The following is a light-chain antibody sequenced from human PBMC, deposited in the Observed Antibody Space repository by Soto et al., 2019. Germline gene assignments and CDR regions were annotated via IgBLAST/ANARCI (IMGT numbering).Light chain of an antibody. J-gene: IGKJ2*01. Sequence: EIVLTQSPGTLSLSQGESATLSCRASQSVSSKYLAWYQQKPGQAPRVLIYGTSIRASGVPERFSGGGSGTDFTLTITRLEPEDFAVYYCQHYGAAPKYTFGQGTKLEIK. CDR1: QSVSSKY. CDR3: QHYGAAPKYT. CDR2: GTS. V-gene: IGKV3-20*01.